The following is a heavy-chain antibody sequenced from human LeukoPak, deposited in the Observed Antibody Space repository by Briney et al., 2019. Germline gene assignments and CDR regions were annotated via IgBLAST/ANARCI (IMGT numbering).Heavy chain of an antibody. CDR2: IYSAGST. J-gene: IGHJ2*01. CDR1: GFTVSSNS. V-gene: IGHV3-53*01. Sequence: GGSLRLSCTVSGFTVSSNSMSWVRQAPGKGLEWVSFIYSAGSTHYSDSVKGRFTISIDNSKNTLYLQMNSLRAEDTAVYYCVRYYTRQSWYFDLWGRGTLVTVSS. D-gene: IGHD3-10*01. CDR3: VRYYTRQSWYFDL.